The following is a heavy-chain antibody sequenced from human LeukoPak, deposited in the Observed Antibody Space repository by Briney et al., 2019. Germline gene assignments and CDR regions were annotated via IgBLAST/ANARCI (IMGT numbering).Heavy chain of an antibody. CDR1: VFSFKSYA. V-gene: IGHV3-23*01. D-gene: IGHD3-16*01. J-gene: IGHJ4*02. Sequence: GGSVRLSRAVSVFSFKSYAMNGVGQAPGNVLEWVTSSSESGDSTHYANSVKGRFTISRDNSLNALYLQMNGLSDEDTAVYYCSKQYVNCWGQGTLVTVSS. CDR3: SKQYVNC. CDR2: SSESGDST.